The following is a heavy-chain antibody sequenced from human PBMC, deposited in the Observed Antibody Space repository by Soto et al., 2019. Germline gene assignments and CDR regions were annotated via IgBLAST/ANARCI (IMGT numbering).Heavy chain of an antibody. CDR2: ISYDGSNK. CDR1: GFTFSSYA. D-gene: IGHD1-1*01. J-gene: IGHJ4*02. V-gene: IGHV3-30-3*01. CDR3: ARDGDELERHPLDY. Sequence: GGSLRLSCAASGFTFSSYAMHWVRQAPGKGLEWVAVISYDGSNKYYADSVKGRFTISRDNSKNTLYLQMNSLRAEDTAVYYCARDGDELERHPLDYWGQGTLVTVSS.